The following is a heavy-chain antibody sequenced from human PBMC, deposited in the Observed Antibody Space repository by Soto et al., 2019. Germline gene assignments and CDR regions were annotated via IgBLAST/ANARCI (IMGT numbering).Heavy chain of an antibody. CDR1: GYTFTSYA. CDR2: INAGNGNT. Sequence: ASVKVSSKASGYTFTSYAMHWVRQPPGQRLEWMGWINAGNGNTKYSQKFQGRVTITRDTSASTAYMELSSLRSEDTAVYYCARGGEELLVLALLSYWGQGTLVTVSS. D-gene: IGHD6-13*01. V-gene: IGHV1-3*01. CDR3: ARGGEELLVLALLSY. J-gene: IGHJ4*02.